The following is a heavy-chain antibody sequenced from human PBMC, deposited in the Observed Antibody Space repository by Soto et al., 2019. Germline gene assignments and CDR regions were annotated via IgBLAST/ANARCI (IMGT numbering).Heavy chain of an antibody. CDR3: AREANEYDSSGYYWFDP. Sequence: GGSLRLSCAASGFTVSSNYMSWVRQAPGKALEWVSVIHSGGNTYYADSVRGRFTVSRDISKNTLYLQVNSLRAEDTAVYYCAREANEYDSSGYYWFDPWGQGTLVTVSS. J-gene: IGHJ5*02. CDR2: IHSGGNT. V-gene: IGHV3-66*01. CDR1: GFTVSSNY. D-gene: IGHD3-22*01.